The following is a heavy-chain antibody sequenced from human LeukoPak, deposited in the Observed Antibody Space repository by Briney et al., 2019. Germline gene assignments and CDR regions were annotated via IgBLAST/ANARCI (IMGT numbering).Heavy chain of an antibody. V-gene: IGHV4-39*07. D-gene: IGHD2-2*01. J-gene: IGHJ2*01. CDR2: IYYSGST. CDR1: GGSISSSSYY. CDR3: ARSEDDSTRRYFDL. Sequence: PSETLSLTCTVSGGSISSSSYYWGWIRQPPGKGLEWIGSIYYSGSTYYNPSLKSRVTMSVDTSKNQFSLKLSSVTAVDTAVYYCARSEDDSTRRYFDLWGRGTLVTVSS.